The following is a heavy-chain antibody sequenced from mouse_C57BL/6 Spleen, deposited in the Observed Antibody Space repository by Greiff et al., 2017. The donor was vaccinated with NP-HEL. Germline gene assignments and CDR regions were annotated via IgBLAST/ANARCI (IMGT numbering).Heavy chain of an antibody. CDR2: ISNGGGST. D-gene: IGHD2-1*01. J-gene: IGHJ4*01. V-gene: IGHV5-12*01. CDR1: GFTFSDYY. CDR3: ARTSLLLYYAMDY. Sequence: EVQLVESGGGLVQPGGSLKLSCAASGFTFSDYYMYWVRQTPEKRLEWVAYISNGGGSTYYPDTVKGRFTISRDNAKNTLYLQMSRLKSEDTAMYYCARTSLLLYYAMDYWGQGTSVTVSS.